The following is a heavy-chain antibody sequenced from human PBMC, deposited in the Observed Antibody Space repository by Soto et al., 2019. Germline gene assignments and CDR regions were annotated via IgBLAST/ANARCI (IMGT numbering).Heavy chain of an antibody. CDR3: ASGLGIVTGYLPYFNDVRDG. V-gene: IGHV1-8*01. D-gene: IGHD3-9*01. CDR2: MNPNSGNT. Sequence: QVQLVQSGAEVKKPGASVQVSCKASGYTFTSYDINWVRQATGQGLEWMGWMNPNSGNTGYAQKFQGRVTMTRNTSIGTADMEVISLRSEDTTVYYCASGLGIVTGYLPYFNDVRDGWGEGTTVIVSS. J-gene: IGHJ6*04. CDR1: GYTFTSYD.